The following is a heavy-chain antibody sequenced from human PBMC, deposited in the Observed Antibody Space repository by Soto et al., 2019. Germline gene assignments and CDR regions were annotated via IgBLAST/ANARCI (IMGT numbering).Heavy chain of an antibody. CDR3: ARDRADIVVVVAATILDY. Sequence: EVQLVESGGGLVQPGGSLRLSCAASGFTFSSYSMNWVRQAPGKGLEWVSYISSSSSTIYYADSVKGRFTISRDNAKNSLYLQMNSLRDEDTAVYYCARDRADIVVVVAATILDYWGQGTLVTVSS. V-gene: IGHV3-48*02. D-gene: IGHD2-15*01. J-gene: IGHJ4*02. CDR2: ISSSSSTI. CDR1: GFTFSSYS.